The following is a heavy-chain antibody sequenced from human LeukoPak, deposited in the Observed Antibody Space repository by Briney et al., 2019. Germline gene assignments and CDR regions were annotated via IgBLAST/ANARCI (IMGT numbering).Heavy chain of an antibody. CDR1: GYTFTSYG. Sequence: ASVKVSCKASGYTFTSYGISWVRQAPGQGLEWMGWISAYNGNTNYAQKLQGRVTMTRDTSISTAYMELSRLRSDDTAVYYCARAAERRAYYYYYMDVWGKGTTVTVSS. CDR3: ARAAERRAYYYYYMDV. J-gene: IGHJ6*03. D-gene: IGHD1-26*01. CDR2: ISAYNGNT. V-gene: IGHV1-18*01.